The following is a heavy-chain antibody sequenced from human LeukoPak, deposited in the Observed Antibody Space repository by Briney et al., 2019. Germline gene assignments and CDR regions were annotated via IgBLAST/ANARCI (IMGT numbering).Heavy chain of an antibody. CDR3: ARAGRDKSAFDI. Sequence: GSSVKVSCKASGGTFSSYAISWVRQAPGQGLEWMGRIIPILGIANYAQKFQGRVTITADKSTSTAYMELSSLRSEDTAVYYCARAGRDKSAFDIWGQGTMVTVSS. CDR1: GGTFSSYA. CDR2: IIPILGIA. D-gene: IGHD3-10*01. J-gene: IGHJ3*02. V-gene: IGHV1-69*04.